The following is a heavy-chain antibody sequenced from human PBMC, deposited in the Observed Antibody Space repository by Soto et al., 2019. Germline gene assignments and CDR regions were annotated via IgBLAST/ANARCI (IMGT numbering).Heavy chain of an antibody. CDR2: ISYDGSNK. CDR1: GFIFSSYG. CDR3: AKDLGAGRYNWNFSWFDP. D-gene: IGHD1-7*01. Sequence: XGSLSLSCAASGFIFSSYGMHWVRQAPGKGLEWVAVISYDGSNKYYADSVKGRFTISRDNSKNTLYLQMNSLRAEDTAVYYCAKDLGAGRYNWNFSWFDPWGQGTLVTVSS. J-gene: IGHJ5*02. V-gene: IGHV3-30*18.